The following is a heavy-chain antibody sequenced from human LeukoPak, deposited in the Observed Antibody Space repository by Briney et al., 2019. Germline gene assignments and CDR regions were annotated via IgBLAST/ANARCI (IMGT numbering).Heavy chain of an antibody. CDR2: INHSGST. J-gene: IGHJ4*02. V-gene: IGHV4-34*01. Sequence: SETLSLTCAVYGGSFSGYYWSWIRQPPGNGLEWIGEINHSGSTNYNPSLKSRVTISVDTSKNQFSLKLSSVTAADTAVYYCARGRPAALDYWGQGTLVTVSS. CDR3: ARGRPAALDY. CDR1: GGSFSGYY. D-gene: IGHD6-13*01.